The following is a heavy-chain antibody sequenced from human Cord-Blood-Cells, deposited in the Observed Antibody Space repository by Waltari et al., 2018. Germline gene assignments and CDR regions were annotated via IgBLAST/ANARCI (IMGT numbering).Heavy chain of an antibody. J-gene: IGHJ5*02. CDR3: AHRHWADNWFEP. CDR1: GFSLSTSGVG. V-gene: IGHV2-5*02. D-gene: IGHD7-27*01. CDR2: IYWDDDK. Sequence: QITLKESGPTLVNPTQPLTLTCTFSGFSLSTSGVGVGWIRQPPGKALEWLALIYWDDDKPYSPSLKSRVTKTKDTPKNPVVRTMTNMDPVDTATYYCAHRHWADNWFEPWGQGTLVTGSS.